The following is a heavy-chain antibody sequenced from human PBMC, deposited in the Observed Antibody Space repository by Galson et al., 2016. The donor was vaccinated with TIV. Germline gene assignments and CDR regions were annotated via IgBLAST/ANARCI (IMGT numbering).Heavy chain of an antibody. CDR1: GYTFTDSY. CDR3: ARERGGGGYFDF. D-gene: IGHD3-16*01. CDR2: INPDSGAT. J-gene: IGHJ4*02. Sequence: SVKVSCKASGYTFTDSYLHWVRQAPGQGLEWMGWINPDSGATNYAQNFQGRVTITRDASATTAYMELSSLRSEDTAVYYCARERGGGGYFDFWGQGTLVTVSS. V-gene: IGHV1-2*02.